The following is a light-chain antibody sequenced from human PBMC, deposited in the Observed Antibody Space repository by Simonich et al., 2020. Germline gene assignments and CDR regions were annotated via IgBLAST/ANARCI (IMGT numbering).Light chain of an antibody. V-gene: IGKV3-15*01. CDR1: QSVSSN. Sequence: EIVMTQSPATLSVSPGERATLSCRASQSVSSNLAWYQQKPGKAPRLLIYGASTRATVIPARCSGSGSGTEFTLTISSLQSEDFAVYYCQQYNNWPPYTFGQGTKLEIK. CDR3: QQYNNWPPYT. CDR2: GAS. J-gene: IGKJ2*01.